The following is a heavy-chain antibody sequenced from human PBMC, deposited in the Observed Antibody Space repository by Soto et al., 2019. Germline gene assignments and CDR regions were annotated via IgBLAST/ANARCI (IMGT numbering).Heavy chain of an antibody. CDR3: VTFVVPASRHTEFDC. Sequence: SETLSLTCTVSVGSFSSRSYYGSWMLQPPGKGLDWIGNIYYSGTTYYNPSLKSRVTISVDTSKNQFSLKLNSVTAADTAVYYCVTFVVPASRHTEFDCWRPRPMVIVSS. J-gene: IGHJ4*02. CDR1: VGSFSSRSYY. CDR2: IYYSGTT. V-gene: IGHV4-39*01. D-gene: IGHD2-21*02.